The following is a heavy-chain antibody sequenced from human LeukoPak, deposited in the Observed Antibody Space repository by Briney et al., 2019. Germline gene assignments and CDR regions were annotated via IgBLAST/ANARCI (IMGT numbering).Heavy chain of an antibody. Sequence: SETLSLTYTVSGGNIGGSDYYWGWVRQPPGKGLEWIGKIYYSGDTYYIPSLQSRISISDDTSKIQFSLNLRYVTAADTAVYVCARLFDSWGQGTLVTVSS. V-gene: IGHV4-39*01. CDR2: IYYSGDT. CDR1: GGNIGGSDYY. J-gene: IGHJ4*02. CDR3: ARLFDS.